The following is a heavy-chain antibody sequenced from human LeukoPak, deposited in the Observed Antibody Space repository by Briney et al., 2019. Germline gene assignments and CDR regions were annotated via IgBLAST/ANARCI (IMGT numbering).Heavy chain of an antibody. CDR3: AIPGEVAGPIAFDY. D-gene: IGHD6-19*01. CDR1: GFTFSSYA. Sequence: GGSLRLSCAASGFTFSSYAMSWVRQAPGKGLEWVSAISGSGGSTYYADSVKGRFTISRDNSKNTLYLQMNTLRAEDTAVYYCAIPGEVAGPIAFDYWGQGTLVTVSS. CDR2: ISGSGGST. J-gene: IGHJ4*02. V-gene: IGHV3-23*01.